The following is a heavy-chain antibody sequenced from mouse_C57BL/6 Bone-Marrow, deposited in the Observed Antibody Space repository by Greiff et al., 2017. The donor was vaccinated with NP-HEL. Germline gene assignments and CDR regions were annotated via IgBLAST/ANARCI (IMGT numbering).Heavy chain of an antibody. Sequence: EVKLMESGGGLVQSGRSLRLSCATSGFTFSDFYMEWVRQAPGKGLEWIAASRNKANDYTTEYSASVKGRFIVSRDTSQSILYLQMNALRAEDTAIYYCARDALYWYIEVWGTGTTVTLSP. J-gene: IGHJ1*03. CDR1: GFTFSDFY. CDR3: ARDALYWYIEV. V-gene: IGHV7-1*01. CDR2: SRNKANDYTT.